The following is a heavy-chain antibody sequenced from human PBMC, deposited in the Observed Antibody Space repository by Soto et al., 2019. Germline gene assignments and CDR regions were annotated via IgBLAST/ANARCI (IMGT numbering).Heavy chain of an antibody. V-gene: IGHV3-48*03. CDR1: GFTFSSYE. CDR3: ARDHRILPYYYYYGMDV. J-gene: IGHJ6*02. CDR2: ISSSGSTI. Sequence: PGGSLRLSCAASGFTFSSYEMNWVRQAPGRGLEWVSYISSSGSTIYYADSVKGRFTISRDNAKNSLYLQMNSLRAEDTAVYYCARDHRILPYYYYYGMDVWGQGTTVTVSS.